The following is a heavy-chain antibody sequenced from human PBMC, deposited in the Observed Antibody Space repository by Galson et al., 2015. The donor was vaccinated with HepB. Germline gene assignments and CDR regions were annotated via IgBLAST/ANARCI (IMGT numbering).Heavy chain of an antibody. Sequence: TLSLTCTVSGGSISSYYWSWIRQPAGKGLEWIGRTYTSGSTNYNPSLKSRVTMSVDTSKNQFSLKLSSVTAADTAVYYCARDPTFGVYWYFDLWGRGTLVTVSS. D-gene: IGHD3-16*01. J-gene: IGHJ2*01. V-gene: IGHV4-4*07. CDR2: TYTSGST. CDR3: ARDPTFGVYWYFDL. CDR1: GGSISSYY.